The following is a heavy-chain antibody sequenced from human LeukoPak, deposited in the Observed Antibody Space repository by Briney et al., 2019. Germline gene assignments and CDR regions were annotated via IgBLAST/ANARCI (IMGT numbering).Heavy chain of an antibody. D-gene: IGHD6-25*01. Sequence: PSETLSLTCTVSGDSLNSYYWTWIRQPPGEGLQWIGYIFYSGSSNYNASLRSRVAISVDTSKNQFSLKLTSVTAADTGVYYCAGRAARFFDYWGQGILVTVSS. CDR3: AGRAARFFDY. CDR2: IFYSGSS. J-gene: IGHJ4*02. V-gene: IGHV4-59*01. CDR1: GDSLNSYY.